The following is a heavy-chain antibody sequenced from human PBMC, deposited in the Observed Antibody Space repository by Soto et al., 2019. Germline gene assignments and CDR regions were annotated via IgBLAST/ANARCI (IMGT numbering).Heavy chain of an antibody. CDR2: ISAYNGNT. J-gene: IGHJ6*03. CDR1: GYTFTSYG. D-gene: IGHD6-6*01. V-gene: IGHV1-18*01. CDR3: ARVSSSSIGYYYMDV. Sequence: ASVKVSCKASGYTFTSYGISWVRQAPGQGLEWMGWISAYNGNTNYAQKLQGRVTMTTDTSTGTAYMELRSLRSDDTAVYYCARVSSSSIGYYYMDVWGKGTTVTVSS.